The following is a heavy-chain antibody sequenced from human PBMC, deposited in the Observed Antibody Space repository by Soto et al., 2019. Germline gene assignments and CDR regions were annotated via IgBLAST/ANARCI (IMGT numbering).Heavy chain of an antibody. V-gene: IGHV3-33*01. CDR1: RFTFSSYG. D-gene: IGHD6-19*01. CDR2: IWYDGSNK. CDR3: ARERGAVADTRAFDI. Sequence: GGSLRLSCAASRFTFSSYGMHWVRQAPGKGLEWVAVIWYDGSNKYYADSVKGRFTISRDNSKNTLYLQMNSLRAEDTAVYYCARERGAVADTRAFDIWGQGTMVTVSS. J-gene: IGHJ3*02.